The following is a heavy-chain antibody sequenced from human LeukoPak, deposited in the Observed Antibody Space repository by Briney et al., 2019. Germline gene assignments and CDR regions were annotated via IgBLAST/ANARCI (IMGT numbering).Heavy chain of an antibody. Sequence: SETLSLTCTVSGGSISSGGYYWSWIRQPPGKGLEWIGYIYHSGSTYYNPSLKSRVTISVDRSKNQFSLKLSSVTAADTAVYYCARRIYCSSTSCYPSRYFDLWGRGTLVTVSS. D-gene: IGHD2-2*01. CDR2: IYHSGST. V-gene: IGHV4-30-2*01. CDR3: ARRIYCSSTSCYPSRYFDL. J-gene: IGHJ2*01. CDR1: GGSISSGGYY.